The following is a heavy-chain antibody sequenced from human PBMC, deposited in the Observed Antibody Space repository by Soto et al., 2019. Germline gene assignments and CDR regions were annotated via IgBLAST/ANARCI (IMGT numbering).Heavy chain of an antibody. CDR3: AREEEGGYYYPVGYYYGMDV. Sequence: QVQLVQSGAEVKKPGASVKVSCKASGYTFTSYGISWVRQAPGQGLEWMGWISAYNGNTNYAQKLQGRVTMTTDTSTRTAYMELRSLRSDDTAVYYCAREEEGGYYYPVGYYYGMDVWGQGTTVTVSS. V-gene: IGHV1-18*04. J-gene: IGHJ6*02. CDR2: ISAYNGNT. D-gene: IGHD3-22*01. CDR1: GYTFTSYG.